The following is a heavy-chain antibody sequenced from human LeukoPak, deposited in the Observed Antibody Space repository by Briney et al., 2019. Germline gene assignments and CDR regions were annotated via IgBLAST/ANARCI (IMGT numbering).Heavy chain of an antibody. D-gene: IGHD2-15*01. CDR2: IIPIFGTA. V-gene: IGHV1-69*06. J-gene: IGHJ4*02. CDR1: GGTFSSYA. Sequence: GASVKVSCKASGGTFSSYAISWVRQAPGQGLEWMGGIIPIFGTANYAQKFQGRVTITADKSTSTAYMELSSLRSEDTAVYYCARGYCSGGSCYLRSSYFDYWGQGTLVTVSS. CDR3: ARGYCSGGSCYLRSSYFDY.